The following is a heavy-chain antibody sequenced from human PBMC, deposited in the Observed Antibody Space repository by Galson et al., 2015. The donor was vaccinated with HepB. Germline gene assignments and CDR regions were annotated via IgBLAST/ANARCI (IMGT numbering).Heavy chain of an antibody. D-gene: IGHD2-15*01. CDR2: IRSQIYGGTR. Sequence: SLRLSCAVAGFTFGDYALTWYRQGPGKGLEWVGFIRSQIYGGTREYAASVKGRFTISGDDSKSIAYLQMNSLRTEDTGVYHCAREDCGVGSCYSWFDPWGQGTLVTVSS. J-gene: IGHJ5*02. V-gene: IGHV3-49*03. CDR1: GFTFGDYA. CDR3: AREDCGVGSCYSWFDP.